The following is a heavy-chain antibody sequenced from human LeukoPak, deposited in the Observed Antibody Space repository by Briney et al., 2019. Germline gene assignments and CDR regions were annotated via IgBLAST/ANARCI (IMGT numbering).Heavy chain of an antibody. CDR1: GFTFSSYG. J-gene: IGHJ3*02. CDR3: AKDFKYDFWSGYSPAFDI. Sequence: GGSLRLSCAASGFTFSSYGMHWVRQAPGKGLEWVAVIWYDGRNKYYADSVKGRFTISRDNSKNTLYLQMNSLRTEDTAVYYCAKDFKYDFWSGYSPAFDIWGQGTMVTVSS. D-gene: IGHD3-3*01. CDR2: IWYDGRNK. V-gene: IGHV3-33*06.